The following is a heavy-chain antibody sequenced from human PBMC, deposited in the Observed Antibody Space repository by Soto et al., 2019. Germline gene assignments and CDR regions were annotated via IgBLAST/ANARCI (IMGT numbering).Heavy chain of an antibody. CDR2: INPSGGDT. CDR3: AKGANYYGIFDY. J-gene: IGHJ4*02. V-gene: IGHV3-23*01. D-gene: IGHD3-22*01. CDR1: GFTFKTYA. Sequence: PGGSLRLSCAASGFTFKTYAMSWVRQAPGKGLEWVSTINPSGGDTYYPDSVKGRFTISRDNSKDTLYLQMDSLGADDTAVYYCAKGANYYGIFDYWGQGT.